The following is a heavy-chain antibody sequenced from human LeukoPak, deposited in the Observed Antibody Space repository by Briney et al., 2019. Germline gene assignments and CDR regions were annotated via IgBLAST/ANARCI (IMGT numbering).Heavy chain of an antibody. CDR3: ARRNYYGSGSYYI. CDR1: GGSFSGYY. CDR2: INHSGST. V-gene: IGHV4-34*01. J-gene: IGHJ4*02. D-gene: IGHD3-10*01. Sequence: SETLSLTCAVSGGSFSGYYWSWIRQPPGKGLEWIGEINHSGSTNYNPSLKSRVTISVDTSKNQFSLKMSSETAADTAVYYCARRNYYGSGSYYIWGQGTLVTVSS.